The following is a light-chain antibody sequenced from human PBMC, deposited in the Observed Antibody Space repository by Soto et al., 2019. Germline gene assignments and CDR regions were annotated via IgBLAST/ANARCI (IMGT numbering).Light chain of an antibody. CDR1: SSDVGSYNL. V-gene: IGLV2-23*01. CDR2: EGS. CDR3: CSYAGSSVE. J-gene: IGLJ2*01. Sequence: QSALTQPAPVSGSPGQSITISCTGTSSDVGSYNLVSWYQQHPGKAPKLMIYEGSKRPSGVSNRFPGSKSGNTASLTISGVQAEDEAEYYCCSYAGSSVEFGGGTKLTVL.